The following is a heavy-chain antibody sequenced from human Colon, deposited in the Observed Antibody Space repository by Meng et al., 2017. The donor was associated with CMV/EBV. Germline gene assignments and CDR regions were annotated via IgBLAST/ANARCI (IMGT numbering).Heavy chain of an antibody. CDR1: GFTFRNYA. J-gene: IGHJ4*02. V-gene: IGHV3-23*03. D-gene: IGHD1-26*01. CDR2: LYVGGDST. CDR3: AKRGKSGTRYFGFDH. Sequence: SLCLSCAVSGFTFRNYAMSWVRQAPGKGLEWVAYLYVGGDSTYYADSVKGRFTISRDNSKNTLYLQMNSLKHEDTAVYYCAKRGKSGTRYFGFDHWGRGALVTVSS.